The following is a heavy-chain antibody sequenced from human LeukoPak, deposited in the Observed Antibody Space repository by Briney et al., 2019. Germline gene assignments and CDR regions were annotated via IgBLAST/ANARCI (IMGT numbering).Heavy chain of an antibody. V-gene: IGHV3-30*03. CDR3: ALFYCSSTSCLRASVDY. CDR2: ISYDGSSK. CDR1: GFSFSSYG. J-gene: IGHJ4*02. Sequence: GGSLRLSCVVSGFSFSSYGMHWVRQAPGKGLEWVAVISYDGSSKYYADSVKGRFTISRDNSKNSLYLQMNSLRAEDTAVYYCALFYCSSTSCLRASVDYWGQGTLVTVSS. D-gene: IGHD2-2*01.